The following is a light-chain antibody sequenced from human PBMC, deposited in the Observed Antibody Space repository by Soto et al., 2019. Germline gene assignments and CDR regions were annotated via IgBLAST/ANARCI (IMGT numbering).Light chain of an antibody. V-gene: IGLV2-14*01. J-gene: IGLJ1*01. CDR3: SSTDV. CDR2: DVS. Sequence: QSALTQPASVSGSPGQSITISCTGTSSDVGNYNYVSWYQQHPGKAPKLMIHDVSNRPSGVSNRFSGSKSGNTASLTISGLQAEDEADYTSSSTDVFGTGTKLTVL. CDR1: SSDVGNYNY.